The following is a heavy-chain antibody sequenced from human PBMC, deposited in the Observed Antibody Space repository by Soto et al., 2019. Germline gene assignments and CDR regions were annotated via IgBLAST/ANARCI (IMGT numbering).Heavy chain of an antibody. CDR2: INPSGGST. CDR1: GYTFTSYY. D-gene: IGHD4-17*01. V-gene: IGHV1-46*01. Sequence: ASVKVSCKASGYTFTSYYMHWVRQAPGQGLEWMGIINPSGGSTSYAQTFQGRVTMTRDTSTSTVYMELSSLRSEDTAVYYCARDPTTVTTIYYFDYWGQGTLVTVPQ. J-gene: IGHJ4*02. CDR3: ARDPTTVTTIYYFDY.